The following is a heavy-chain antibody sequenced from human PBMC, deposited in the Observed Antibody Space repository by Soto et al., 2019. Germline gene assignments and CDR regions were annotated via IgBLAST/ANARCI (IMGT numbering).Heavy chain of an antibody. CDR3: ARRLYCISTSCYLGIHNWFDP. D-gene: IGHD2-2*01. J-gene: IGHJ5*02. V-gene: IGHV4-39*01. Sequence: SETLSLTCTVSGGSISSSSYYWGWIRQPPGKGLEWIGSISYSGSTYYNPSLKSRVPISVDTSKNQFSLKLSSVTATATAVYYCARRLYCISTSCYLGIHNWFDPWGQGTLVTVPS. CDR1: GGSISSSSYY. CDR2: ISYSGST.